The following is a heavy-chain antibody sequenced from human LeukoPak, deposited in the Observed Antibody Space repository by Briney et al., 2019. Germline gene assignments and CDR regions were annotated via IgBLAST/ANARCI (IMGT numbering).Heavy chain of an antibody. CDR3: AKGGSRGEFYFDD. CDR1: GFTFSNYA. Sequence: GGSLRLSCAASGFTFSNYAMHWVRQAPGKGLEWVAFVRYDGSYKYYADSVTGRFTISRDNSKNTLYLQMNNLRAEDTAVYYCAKGGSRGEFYFDDWGQGTLVTVSS. V-gene: IGHV3-30*02. J-gene: IGHJ4*02. D-gene: IGHD5-12*01. CDR2: VRYDGSYK.